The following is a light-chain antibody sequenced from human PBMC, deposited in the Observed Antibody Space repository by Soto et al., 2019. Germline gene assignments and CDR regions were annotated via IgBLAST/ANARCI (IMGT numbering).Light chain of an antibody. Sequence: QAVVTQPHSVSGAPGQRVTISCTGSSSNIGGGYDVHWYQQLPGTAPKLLIYGNSNRPSGVPDRFSGSKSGTSASLAITGLQAEDEADYYCQSYDSSLSGWVFGGGTKLTVL. CDR2: GNS. J-gene: IGLJ3*02. V-gene: IGLV1-40*01. CDR3: QSYDSSLSGWV. CDR1: SSNIGGGYD.